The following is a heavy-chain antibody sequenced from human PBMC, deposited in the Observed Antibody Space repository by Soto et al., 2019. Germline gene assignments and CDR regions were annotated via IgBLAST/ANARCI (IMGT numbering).Heavy chain of an antibody. V-gene: IGHV3-23*01. CDR3: ARRSSSWYFAY. Sequence: EVQLLESGGGLVQPGGSLRLSCAASGFTFSSYAMNWVRQAPGKGLEWVSVISGSDGSTYYADSVKGRFTISRDNSKNTLSLQMNSLRAEDTAVYYCARRSSSWYFAYWGQGTLVTVSS. CDR1: GFTFSSYA. D-gene: IGHD6-13*01. J-gene: IGHJ4*02. CDR2: ISGSDGST.